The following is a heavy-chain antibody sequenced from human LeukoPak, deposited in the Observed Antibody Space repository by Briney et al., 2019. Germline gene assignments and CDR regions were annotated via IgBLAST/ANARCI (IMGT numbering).Heavy chain of an antibody. CDR2: ISGSGGST. D-gene: IGHD3-22*01. CDR1: GFTFSSYA. V-gene: IGHV3-23*01. J-gene: IGHJ1*01. CDR3: AKDAPYYYDSSGATAEYFQH. Sequence: GGSLRLSCAASGFTFSSYAMSWVRQAPGKGLEWVSAISGSGGSTYYADSVKGRFTISRDNSKNMLYLQMNSLRAEDTAVYYCAKDAPYYYDSSGATAEYFQHWGQGTLVTVSS.